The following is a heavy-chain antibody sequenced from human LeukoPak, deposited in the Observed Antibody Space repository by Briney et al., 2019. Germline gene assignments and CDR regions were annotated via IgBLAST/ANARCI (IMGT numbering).Heavy chain of an antibody. V-gene: IGHV4-39*07. D-gene: IGHD3-3*01. Sequence: SETLSLTCTVSGGSISSSSYSWGWIRQPPGKGLEWIGEINHSGSTNYNPSLKSRVTISVDTSKNQFSLKLSSVTAADTAVYYCARAVFWSGYYTSYYYYGMDVWGQGTTVTVSS. J-gene: IGHJ6*02. CDR2: INHSGST. CDR3: ARAVFWSGYYTSYYYYGMDV. CDR1: GGSISSSSYS.